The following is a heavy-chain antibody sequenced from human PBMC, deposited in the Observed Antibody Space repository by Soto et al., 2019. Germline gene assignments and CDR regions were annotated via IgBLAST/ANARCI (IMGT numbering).Heavy chain of an antibody. J-gene: IGHJ6*02. V-gene: IGHV1-69*01. Sequence: QVQLVQSGAEVKKPGSSVKVSCKASGGTFSSYAISWVRQAPGQGLEWIGGIIPICGTANYAQKFQGRVTITADESTSTAYMELSSLRSEDTAVYYCASPYDYVWGSYRPLYYYYGMDVWGQGTTVTVSS. CDR3: ASPYDYVWGSYRPLYYYYGMDV. CDR1: GGTFSSYA. D-gene: IGHD3-16*02. CDR2: IIPICGTA.